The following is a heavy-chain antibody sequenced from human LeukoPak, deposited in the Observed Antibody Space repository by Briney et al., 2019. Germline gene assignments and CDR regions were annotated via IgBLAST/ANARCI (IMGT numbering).Heavy chain of an antibody. J-gene: IGHJ4*02. V-gene: IGHV1-2*02. Sequence: ASVKVSCKASGYTFTGYYMHWVRQAPGQGLEWMGWINPNSGGTNYAQKFQGRVTMTRDTSISTAYMELSRLRSDDTAVYYCARAQYSYGSGRIATAYWGQGTLVTVSS. CDR2: INPNSGGT. D-gene: IGHD5-18*01. CDR3: ARAQYSYGSGRIATAY. CDR1: GYTFTGYY.